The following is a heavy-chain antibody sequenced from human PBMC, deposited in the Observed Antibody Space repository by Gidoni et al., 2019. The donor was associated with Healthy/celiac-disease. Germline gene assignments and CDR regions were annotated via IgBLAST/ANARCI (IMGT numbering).Heavy chain of an antibody. CDR2: VRNKTYGETT. D-gene: IGHD3-10*01. CDR1: GLSFSDHS. J-gene: IGHJ4*02. Sequence: EVQLVEAGGGLVQPGRSLRLSCKTSGLSFSDHSVGWFRQAPGKGLEWVGFVRNKTYGETTEYAASVKGRFTVSRDDSKNIAYLQMISLKTEDTAVYYCSKRGSTSDYFDYWGQGTLVTVSS. CDR3: SKRGSTSDYFDY. V-gene: IGHV3-49*03.